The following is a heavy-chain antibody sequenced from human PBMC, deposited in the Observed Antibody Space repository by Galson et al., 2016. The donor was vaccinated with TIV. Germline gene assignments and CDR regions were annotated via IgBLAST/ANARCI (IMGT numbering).Heavy chain of an antibody. J-gene: IGHJ4*02. D-gene: IGHD3-16*01. CDR3: ARATPSVFGIIMTLDS. CDR2: TFYRSKWYN. V-gene: IGHV6-1*01. CDR1: GDSVSSHSAA. Sequence: CAISGDSVSSHSAAWNWLRQSPSRGLEWLGRTFYRSKWYNDYAPSVKSRITINPDTSKNQFSLQLNSVTPEATAVYYCARATPSVFGIIMTLDSWGQGTLVTVSS.